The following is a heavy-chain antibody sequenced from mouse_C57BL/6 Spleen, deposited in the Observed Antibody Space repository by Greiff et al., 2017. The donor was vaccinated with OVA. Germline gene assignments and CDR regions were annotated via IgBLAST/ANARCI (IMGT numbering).Heavy chain of an antibody. Sequence: VQLQQSGAELVRPGASVKLSCTASGFNIKDYYMHWVKQRPEQGLEWIGRIDPEDGDTEYAPKFQGKATMTADTSSNTAYLQLSSLTSEDTAVYHCTLYYYGSSPYAMDYWGQGTSVTVSS. J-gene: IGHJ4*01. CDR2: IDPEDGDT. D-gene: IGHD1-1*01. V-gene: IGHV14-1*01. CDR3: TLYYYGSSPYAMDY. CDR1: GFNIKDYY.